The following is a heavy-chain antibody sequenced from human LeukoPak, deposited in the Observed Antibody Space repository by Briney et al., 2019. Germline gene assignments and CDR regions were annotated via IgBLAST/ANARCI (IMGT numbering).Heavy chain of an antibody. V-gene: IGHV1-2*02. J-gene: IGHJ6*03. CDR3: ARQSVVVVAATLLEPGDVYYYMDV. Sequence: GASVKVSCKASGYTFAGYYMHWVRQAPGQGLEWMGWINPNSGGTNYAQKLQGRVTMTTDTSTSTAYMELRSLRSDDTAVYYCARQSVVVVAATLLEPGDVYYYMDVWGKGTTVTVSS. CDR1: GYTFAGYY. D-gene: IGHD2-15*01. CDR2: INPNSGGT.